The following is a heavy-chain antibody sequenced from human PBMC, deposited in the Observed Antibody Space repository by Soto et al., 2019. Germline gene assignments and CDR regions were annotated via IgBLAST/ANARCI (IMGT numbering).Heavy chain of an antibody. CDR1: GFTFSSYV. CDR3: AKDRYSEIAGYFQH. CDR2: ISGSGGST. J-gene: IGHJ1*01. D-gene: IGHD5-12*01. V-gene: IGHV3-23*01. Sequence: EVQLLESGGDLVQPGGSLRLSCAASGFTFSSYVMSWVRQAPGKGLEWVSAISGSGGSTYYADSVKGRFTISRDNSKNTLYLQMNSLRAEDTAVYHCAKDRYSEIAGYFQHWGQGTLVTVSS.